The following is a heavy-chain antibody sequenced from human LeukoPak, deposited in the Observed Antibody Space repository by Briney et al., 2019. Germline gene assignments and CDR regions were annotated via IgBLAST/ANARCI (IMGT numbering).Heavy chain of an antibody. D-gene: IGHD3-10*01. CDR3: ARDLGYFGSGSYLGWFDP. J-gene: IGHJ5*02. CDR1: GGSISNHY. CDR2: IYYSGST. V-gene: IGHV4-59*11. Sequence: SETLSLTCTVSGGSISNHYWTWIRRPPGKGLEWIGHIYYSGSTTYNPSLRSRVTISVDTSKNQFSLKLSSVTPADTAAYYRARDLGYFGSGSYLGWFDPWGQGTLVTVSS.